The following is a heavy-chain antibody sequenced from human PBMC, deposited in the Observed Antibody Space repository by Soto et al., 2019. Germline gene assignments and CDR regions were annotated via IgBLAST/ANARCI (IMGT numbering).Heavy chain of an antibody. Sequence: QAQGKGLEWVAVISYDGSNKYYADSVKGRFTISRDNSKNTLYLQMNSLRAEDTAVYYCAKVGYSGSYFDYWGQGTLVTAPQ. V-gene: IGHV3-30*18. D-gene: IGHD1-26*01. CDR3: AKVGYSGSYFDY. CDR2: ISYDGSNK. J-gene: IGHJ4*02.